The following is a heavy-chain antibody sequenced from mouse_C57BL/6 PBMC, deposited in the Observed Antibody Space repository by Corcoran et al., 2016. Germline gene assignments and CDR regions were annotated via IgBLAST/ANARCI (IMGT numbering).Heavy chain of an antibody. V-gene: IGHV1-19*01. CDR2: INPYNGGT. CDR1: GYTFTDYY. CDR3: ARGDYDSDY. J-gene: IGHJ2*01. D-gene: IGHD2-4*01. Sequence: EVQLQQSGPVLVKPGASVKMSCKASGYTFTDYYMNWVKQSHGKSLEWIGVINPYNGGTSYNQKFRGKATLTVDKSSSTAYMELNSLTSEDSAVYYGARGDYDSDYWGQGTTLTVSS.